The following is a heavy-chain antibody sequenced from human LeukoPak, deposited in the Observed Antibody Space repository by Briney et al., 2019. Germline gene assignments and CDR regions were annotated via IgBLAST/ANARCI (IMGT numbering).Heavy chain of an antibody. D-gene: IGHD1-26*01. CDR2: ISSSGSTI. Sequence: GGPLRLSFAASGFTFSSYEMNWVRKAPGKGLEWFSYISSSGSTIYYADSVKGRFTISRDNAKNSLYLQMNSLRAEDTAVYYCARDTGIVGATDYWGQGTLVTVSS. CDR1: GFTFSSYE. J-gene: IGHJ4*02. CDR3: ARDTGIVGATDY. V-gene: IGHV3-48*03.